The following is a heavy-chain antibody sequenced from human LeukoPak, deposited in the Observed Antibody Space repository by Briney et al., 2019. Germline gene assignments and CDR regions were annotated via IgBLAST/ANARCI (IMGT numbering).Heavy chain of an antibody. D-gene: IGHD2-21*02. J-gene: IGHJ4*02. CDR2: IWFDGSKE. V-gene: IGHV3-33*08. Sequence: GGSLRLSCAASGFTFSSYEMNWVRQAPGKGLEWVAVIWFDGSKEYYADSAKGRFTISRDNPKNTVYLQMNSLRVEDTAVYYCARVVGVTEGWGYFDYWGQGALVTVSS. CDR3: ARVVGVTEGWGYFDY. CDR1: GFTFSSYE.